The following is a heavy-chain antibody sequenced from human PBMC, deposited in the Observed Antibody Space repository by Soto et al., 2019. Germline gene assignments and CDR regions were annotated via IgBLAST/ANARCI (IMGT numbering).Heavy chain of an antibody. CDR1: GGSISSTSYH. CDR3: ARHFYHVLTATTWFDP. D-gene: IGHD3-9*01. V-gene: IGHV4-39*01. CDR2: IYYSGGT. J-gene: IGHJ5*02. Sequence: QLQLQESGPGLVKPSETLSLTCTVSGGSISSTSYHWGWIRQPPGKGLEWIATIYYSGGTYYNPAPKLRATISVDTSQNQFSLSLSSVTTADTAVYYCARHFYHVLTATTWFDPWGQGTLVSVSS.